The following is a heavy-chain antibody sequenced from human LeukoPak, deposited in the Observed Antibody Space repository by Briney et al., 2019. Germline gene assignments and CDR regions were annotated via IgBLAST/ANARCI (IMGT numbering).Heavy chain of an antibody. D-gene: IGHD3-22*01. V-gene: IGHV4-59*08. CDR2: ICYSGST. CDR1: GGSISSYY. CDR3: ARLDYYDSSGYYREGLLDY. J-gene: IGHJ4*02. Sequence: SETLSLTCTVSGGSISSYYWSWIRQPPGKGLEWIGYICYSGSTNYNPSLKSRVTISVDTSKNQFSLKLSSVTAADTAVYYCARLDYYDSSGYYREGLLDYWGQGTLVTVSS.